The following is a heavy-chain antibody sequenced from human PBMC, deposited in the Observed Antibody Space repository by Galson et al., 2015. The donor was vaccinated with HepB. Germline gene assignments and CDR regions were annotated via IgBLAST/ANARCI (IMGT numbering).Heavy chain of an antibody. CDR3: AKDSYSGSSAAMDV. V-gene: IGHV3-9*01. CDR1: GFTFDDYA. D-gene: IGHD1-26*01. CDR2: ISWNSGSI. J-gene: IGHJ6*03. Sequence: SLRLSCAASGFTFDDYAMHWVRQAPGKGLEWVSGISWNSGSIGYADSVKGRFTISRDNAKNSLYLQMNSLRAEDTALYYCAKDSYSGSSAAMDVWGKGTTVTVSS.